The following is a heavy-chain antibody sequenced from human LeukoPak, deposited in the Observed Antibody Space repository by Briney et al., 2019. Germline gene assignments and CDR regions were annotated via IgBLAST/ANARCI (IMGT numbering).Heavy chain of an antibody. J-gene: IGHJ4*02. Sequence: ASVKVSCKASGYTFTSYGISWVRQAPGQGLEWMGWISAYNGNTNYAQKLQGRVTMTTDTSTSTAYMELRSLRSDDTAVYYCARGQRFLEWLSKYYFDYWGQGTLVTVSS. CDR1: GYTFTSYG. D-gene: IGHD3-3*01. CDR3: ARGQRFLEWLSKYYFDY. CDR2: ISAYNGNT. V-gene: IGHV1-18*01.